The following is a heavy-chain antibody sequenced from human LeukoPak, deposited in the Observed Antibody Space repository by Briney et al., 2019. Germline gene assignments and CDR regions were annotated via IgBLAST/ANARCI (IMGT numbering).Heavy chain of an antibody. CDR1: GGSISSYY. CDR3: ARVDLSQRLWKKKPVVPPLNYDILTGYCPFDY. CDR2: IYTSGST. J-gene: IGHJ4*02. D-gene: IGHD3-9*01. V-gene: IGHV4-4*07. Sequence: SETLSLTCTVSGGSISSYYWSWIRQPAGKGLEWIGRIYTSGSTNYNPSLKSRVTMSVDTSKNQFSLKLSSVTAADTAVYYCARVDLSQRLWKKKPVVPPLNYDILTGYCPFDYWGQGTLVTVSS.